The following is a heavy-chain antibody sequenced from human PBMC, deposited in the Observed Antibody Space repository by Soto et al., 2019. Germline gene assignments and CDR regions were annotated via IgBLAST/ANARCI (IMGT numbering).Heavy chain of an antibody. J-gene: IGHJ4*02. V-gene: IGHV4-34*01. D-gene: IGHD2-8*02. CDR1: GGSFSGYY. Sequence: QVQLQQWGAGLLMPSETLSLTCAVYGGSFSGYYWTWIRQPPGTGLEWIGEINHSGSTNYNPSLKSRVTISVDTSKNQFSLKLTSVTAADTAVYYCARDKITGLVDYWGQGTLVTVSS. CDR2: INHSGST. CDR3: ARDKITGLVDY.